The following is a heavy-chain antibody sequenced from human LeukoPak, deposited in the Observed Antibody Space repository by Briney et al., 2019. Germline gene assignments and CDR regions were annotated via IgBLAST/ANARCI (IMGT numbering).Heavy chain of an antibody. CDR1: GFTFDDYA. V-gene: IGHV3-9*01. D-gene: IGHD6-13*01. CDR2: ISWNSGSI. J-gene: IGHJ1*01. CDR3: AKGKGGKSSTSWYAGYFHH. Sequence: PGRSLRLSCATSGFTFDDYAMHWVRQAPGKDLEWVSGISWNSGSIGYADSAKGRFTISRDNAKNSLYLEMNSLRAEDTAFYYCAKGKGGKSSTSWYAGYFHHWGQGTLVTVSS.